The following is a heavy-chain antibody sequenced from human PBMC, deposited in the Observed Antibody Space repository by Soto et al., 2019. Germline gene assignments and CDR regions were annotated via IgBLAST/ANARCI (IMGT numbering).Heavy chain of an antibody. CDR2: IYYSGST. Sequence: QVQLQESGPGLVKPSQTLSLTCTVSGGSISSGGYYWSWIRQHPGKGLEWIGYIYYSGSTYYNPSLKSRVNISVDTAKNQCSLKLSSVTAADTAVYYCARVFGFGGMDVWGQGTTVTVSS. V-gene: IGHV4-31*03. D-gene: IGHD3-10*01. CDR1: GGSISSGGYY. CDR3: ARVFGFGGMDV. J-gene: IGHJ6*02.